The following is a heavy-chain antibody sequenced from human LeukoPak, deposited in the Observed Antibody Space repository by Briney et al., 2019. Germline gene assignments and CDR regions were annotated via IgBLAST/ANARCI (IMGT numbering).Heavy chain of an antibody. V-gene: IGHV1-69*13. Sequence: SVKVSCKASGDTVRRYAIGWVRQAPGQRLEWIGGIISTYGASNYAQKFQGRVTLTADESANTAYMELRRLRSEDTAVYYCARDRTGYGNYYFDSWGQGTPVTVSS. J-gene: IGHJ4*02. CDR3: ARDRTGYGNYYFDS. CDR1: GDTVRRYA. CDR2: IISTYGAS. D-gene: IGHD2/OR15-2a*01.